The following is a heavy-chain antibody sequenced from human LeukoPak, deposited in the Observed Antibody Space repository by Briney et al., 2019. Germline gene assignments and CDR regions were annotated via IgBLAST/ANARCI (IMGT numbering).Heavy chain of an antibody. J-gene: IGHJ4*02. CDR3: ARSDSSGYYFEPVDY. CDR2: INPSGGST. D-gene: IGHD3-22*01. Sequence: GASVKVSCKASGYTFTSYYMHWVPQAPGQGLEWMGIINPSGGSTSYAQKFQGRVTMTRDTSTSTVYMELSSLRSEDTAVYYCARSDSSGYYFEPVDYWGQGTLVTVSS. CDR1: GYTFTSYY. V-gene: IGHV1-46*01.